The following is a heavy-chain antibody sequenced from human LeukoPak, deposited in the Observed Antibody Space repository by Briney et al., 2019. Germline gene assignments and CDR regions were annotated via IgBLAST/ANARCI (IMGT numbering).Heavy chain of an antibody. CDR3: AKQMSLDDYFDY. V-gene: IGHV3-23*01. J-gene: IGHJ4*02. D-gene: IGHD1-1*01. CDR1: GFTFSSYA. Sequence: GGSLRLTCAASGFTFSSYAMGWVRQAPGKGLEWVSAISGSGGSTYYADSVKGRFTISRDNSKNTLYLQMNSLRAEDTAVYYCAKQMSLDDYFDYWGQGTLVTVSS. CDR2: ISGSGGST.